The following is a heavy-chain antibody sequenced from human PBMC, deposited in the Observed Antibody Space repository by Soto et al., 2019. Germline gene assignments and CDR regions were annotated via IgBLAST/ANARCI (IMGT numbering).Heavy chain of an antibody. J-gene: IGHJ3*02. V-gene: IGHV4-61*01. CDR1: GGSVSSGSYY. CDR3: ASLSPPPYSGIQLDPVDI. CDR2: IYYSGST. D-gene: IGHD1-26*01. Sequence: SETLSLTCTVSGGSVSSGSYYWSWIRQPPGKGLEWIGYIYYSGSTNYNPSLKSRVTISVDAFRKQFSLRLTSVTAADAGVYFCASLSPPPYSGIQLDPVDIWGPGTMVTVSS.